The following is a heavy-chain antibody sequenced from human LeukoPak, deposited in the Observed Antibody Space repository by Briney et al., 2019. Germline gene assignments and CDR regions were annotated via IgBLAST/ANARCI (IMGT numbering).Heavy chain of an antibody. D-gene: IGHD2-15*01. CDR1: GFTFSSYA. V-gene: IGHV3-30*04. CDR3: AKYGTTHRYIVVVVAATPPWFDP. CDR2: ISYDGSNK. J-gene: IGHJ5*02. Sequence: PGGSLRLSCAASGFTFSSYAMHWVRQAPGKGLEWVAVISYDGSNKYYADSVKGRFTISRDNSKNTLYLQMNSLRAEDTAVYYCAKYGTTHRYIVVVVAATPPWFDPWGQGTLVTVSS.